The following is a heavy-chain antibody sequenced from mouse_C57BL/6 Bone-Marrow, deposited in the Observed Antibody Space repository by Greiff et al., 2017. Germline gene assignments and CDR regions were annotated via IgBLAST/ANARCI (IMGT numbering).Heavy chain of an antibody. D-gene: IGHD2-13*01. V-gene: IGHV1-53*01. J-gene: IGHJ1*01. CDR2: INPSDGGT. CDR3: ARYGDFHLYFDD. Sequence: VQLQQPGTELVKPGASLKLSCKASGYTFTSYWMHWVKQRPGQGLEWIGNINPSDGGTNYNKKLKSKATLTVDKSSSTAYMQLSSLTSEDSAVYYCARYGDFHLYFDDWGPGTTVTVSS. CDR1: GYTFTSYW.